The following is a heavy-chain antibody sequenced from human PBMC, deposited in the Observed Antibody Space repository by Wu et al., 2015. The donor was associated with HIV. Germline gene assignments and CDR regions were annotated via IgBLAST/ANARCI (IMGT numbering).Heavy chain of an antibody. V-gene: IGHV1-46*01. D-gene: IGHD3-22*01. CDR3: ARERVDYNSGGYRAHRGYYFDY. CDR2: INPRTDST. J-gene: IGHJ4*02. CDR1: GYTFINNF. Sequence: QVQLVQSRAEVKKPGASVKVSCTAFGYTFINNFLHWVRQAPGQGPEWMGVINPRTDSTTYAQPFEGRFTMTGDTSKNTVYMELSSLRSEDTARYYCARERVDYNSGGYRAHRGYYFDYWGQGTLVIVSS.